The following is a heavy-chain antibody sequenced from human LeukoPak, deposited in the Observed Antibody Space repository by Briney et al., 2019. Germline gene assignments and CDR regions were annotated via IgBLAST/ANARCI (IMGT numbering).Heavy chain of an antibody. D-gene: IGHD3-10*01. Sequence: SETLSLTCTVSGGSISSYHWSWIRQPPGKGLEWIGYIYYSGSTNYNPSLKSRVTISVDTSKNQFSLKLSSVTAADTAVYYCARGRYYYGSGSYVDYYYYMDVWGKGTTVTVSS. V-gene: IGHV4-59*01. CDR2: IYYSGST. CDR1: GGSISSYH. J-gene: IGHJ6*03. CDR3: ARGRYYYGSGSYVDYYYYMDV.